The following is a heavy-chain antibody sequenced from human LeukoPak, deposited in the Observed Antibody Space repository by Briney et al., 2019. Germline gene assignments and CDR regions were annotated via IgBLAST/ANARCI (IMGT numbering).Heavy chain of an antibody. D-gene: IGHD5-24*01. Sequence: PGGSLRLSCAASGFTFSGYWMTWVRQTPGKGLEWVANIRMDGGEQYYMDSVEGRFTISRDNAKNSLYLQMYSLRPEDTAVYYCARDKGYNSAYWGRGTLVTVSS. CDR1: GFTFSGYW. V-gene: IGHV3-7*01. CDR2: IRMDGGEQ. CDR3: ARDKGYNSAY. J-gene: IGHJ4*02.